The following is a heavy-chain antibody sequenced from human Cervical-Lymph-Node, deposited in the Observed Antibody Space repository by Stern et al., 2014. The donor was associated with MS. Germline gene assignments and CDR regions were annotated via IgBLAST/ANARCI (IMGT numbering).Heavy chain of an antibody. CDR1: GYTLTTYH. D-gene: IGHD6-19*01. V-gene: IGHV1-46*01. Sequence: QVQLVQSGAEVKKPGASVQLSCKASGYTLTTYHMHWVRQAPGQGLEWMGVINPSGGDTTYAQRFQGRVTMTRDKSTNTIYMELSSLRSEDSAMYYSARALSSGLWYFDCWGQGTLVTVSS. J-gene: IGHJ4*02. CDR3: ARALSSGLWYFDC. CDR2: INPSGGDT.